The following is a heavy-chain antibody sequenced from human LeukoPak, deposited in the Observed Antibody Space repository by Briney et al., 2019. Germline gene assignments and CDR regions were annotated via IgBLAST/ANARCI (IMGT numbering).Heavy chain of an antibody. CDR1: GFTFSSYW. V-gene: IGHV3-30*02. Sequence: GGSLRLPCAASGFTFSSYWMHWVRQAPGKGLEWVAFIRYDGSNKYYADSVKGRFTISRDNSKNTLYLQMNSLRAEDTAVYYCAKDGGAEWESDSAVDYWGQGTLVTVSS. J-gene: IGHJ4*02. D-gene: IGHD1-26*01. CDR3: AKDGGAEWESDSAVDY. CDR2: IRYDGSNK.